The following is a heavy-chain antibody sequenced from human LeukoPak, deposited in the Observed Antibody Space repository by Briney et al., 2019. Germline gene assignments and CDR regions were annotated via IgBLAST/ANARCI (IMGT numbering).Heavy chain of an antibody. J-gene: IGHJ6*02. D-gene: IGHD6-13*01. CDR1: GGTFSSYA. CDR3: AKQSIAAAGARFYYYGMDV. CDR2: IIPILGLT. V-gene: IGHV1-69*04. Sequence: SVKVSCKASGGTFSSYALSWVRQAPGQGLGWMGRIIPILGLTNYAQRFQGRVTITADKSTSTAYMELSSLRSEDTAVYYCAKQSIAAAGARFYYYGMDVWGQGTTDTVSS.